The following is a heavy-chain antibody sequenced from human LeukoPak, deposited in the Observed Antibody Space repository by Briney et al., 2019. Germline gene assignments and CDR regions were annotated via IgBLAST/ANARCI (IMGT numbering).Heavy chain of an antibody. Sequence: GGSLRLSCAASGFTLSSYEMIWVRQAPGKGLEWVSYISSSGSTIYYADSVKGRFTISRDNAKNSLYLQMNSLRAEDTAVYYCAELGITMIGGVWGKGTTVTISS. CDR2: ISSSGSTI. V-gene: IGHV3-48*03. D-gene: IGHD3-10*02. CDR3: AELGITMIGGV. J-gene: IGHJ6*04. CDR1: GFTLSSYE.